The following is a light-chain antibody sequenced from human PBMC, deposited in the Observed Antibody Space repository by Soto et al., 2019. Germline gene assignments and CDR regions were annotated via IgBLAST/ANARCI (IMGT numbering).Light chain of an antibody. Sequence: EIVLTQSPGTLSLSPGERATLSCRASQSVTSNYLAWYQQRPGQAPRLLIYGASIRATGIPDTVSGSGSGTDFTLTISSLEPEDFAVYSCQQYSKSPITFGQGTRLEIK. CDR3: QQYSKSPIT. J-gene: IGKJ5*01. CDR1: QSVTSNY. CDR2: GAS. V-gene: IGKV3-20*01.